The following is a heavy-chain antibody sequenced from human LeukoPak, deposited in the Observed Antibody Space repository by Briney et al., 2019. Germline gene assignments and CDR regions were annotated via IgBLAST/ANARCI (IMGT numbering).Heavy chain of an antibody. V-gene: IGHV3-30*02. CDR1: GFTFSSYG. J-gene: IGHJ3*02. Sequence: AGGSLRFSCAASGFTFSSYGMHWVRQAPGKGLEWVAFIRYDGSNKYYADSVKGRFTISRDNSKNTLYLQMNSLRAEGTAVYYCANVDVVVVPAAMAVRAFDIWGQGTMVTVSS. CDR2: IRYDGSNK. CDR3: ANVDVVVVPAAMAVRAFDI. D-gene: IGHD2-2*01.